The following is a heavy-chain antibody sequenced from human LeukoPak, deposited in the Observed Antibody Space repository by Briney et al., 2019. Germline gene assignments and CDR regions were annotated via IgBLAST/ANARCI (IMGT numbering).Heavy chain of an antibody. Sequence: SETLSLTCTVSGGSISNSSYYWGWIRQPPGKGLEWIGSLYYSGSTYYNPSLKSRVTISVDTSKNQFSLKLSSVTAADTAVFYCARQLRASTTGFLVDHWGQGALVTVSS. CDR2: LYYSGST. V-gene: IGHV4-39*01. CDR3: ARQLRASTTGFLVDH. CDR1: GGSISNSSYY. J-gene: IGHJ4*02. D-gene: IGHD4/OR15-4a*01.